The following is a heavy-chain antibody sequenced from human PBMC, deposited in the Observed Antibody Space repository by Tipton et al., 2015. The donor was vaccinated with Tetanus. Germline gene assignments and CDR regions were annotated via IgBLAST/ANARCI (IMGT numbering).Heavy chain of an antibody. J-gene: IGHJ1*01. Sequence: TLSLTCTVSGGSISTYHWNWIRPSPGKGLEWIGYVAYFGSTKINPSLKSRVAMSVDTAENQLSLRLTSVTSADTAVYYCARTSGYTDSDTWGQGTLVTVSS. CDR2: VAYFGST. CDR1: GGSISTYH. D-gene: IGHD3-3*01. V-gene: IGHV4-59*07. CDR3: ARTSGYTDSDT.